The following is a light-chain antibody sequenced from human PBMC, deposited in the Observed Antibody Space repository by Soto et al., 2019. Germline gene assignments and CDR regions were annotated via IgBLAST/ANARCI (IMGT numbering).Light chain of an antibody. V-gene: IGKV3-11*01. J-gene: IGKJ5*01. CDR1: QSVAGS. CDR2: DIS. Sequence: EFVLTQSPSTLSLSPGERAILSCRASQSVAGSLAWYQQKPGQAPRLLIYDISTRAAAIPARFSGSGSGTDFTLTVSSLEPEDFALYYCQQRSNRITFGPGTRLEI. CDR3: QQRSNRIT.